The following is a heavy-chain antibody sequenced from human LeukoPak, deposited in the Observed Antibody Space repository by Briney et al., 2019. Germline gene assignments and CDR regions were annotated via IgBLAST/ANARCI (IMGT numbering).Heavy chain of an antibody. CDR2: ISYDGSNK. D-gene: IGHD2-2*01. CDR3: AGYCSTTSCYSSPNWFDP. J-gene: IGHJ5*02. Sequence: GGSLRLSCVASGFTFSSYAIHWVRQAPGKGLEWVTIISYDGSNKYYADSVKGRFTISRDNSKNTVYLQMNSLRAEDTAVYYCAGYCSTTSCYSSPNWFDPWGQGTLVTVSS. CDR1: GFTFSSYA. V-gene: IGHV3-30*04.